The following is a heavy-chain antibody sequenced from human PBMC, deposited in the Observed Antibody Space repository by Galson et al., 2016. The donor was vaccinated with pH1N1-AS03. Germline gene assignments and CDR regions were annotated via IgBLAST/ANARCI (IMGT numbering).Heavy chain of an antibody. J-gene: IGHJ4*02. Sequence: ETLSLTCAVSGYSISSGYYWGWIRQPPGKGLEWIGSIYHSGSTYCNPSLMSRVTISVDTSKNRFSLKVTSVTAADTAVYYCARVGKYFDFWSGYSDFDYWGQGTLVTVSS. CDR2: IYHSGST. V-gene: IGHV4-38-2*01. CDR3: ARVGKYFDFWSGYSDFDY. D-gene: IGHD3-3*01. CDR1: GYSISSGYY.